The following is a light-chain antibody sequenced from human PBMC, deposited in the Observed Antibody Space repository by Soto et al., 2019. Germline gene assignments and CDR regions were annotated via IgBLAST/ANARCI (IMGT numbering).Light chain of an antibody. V-gene: IGKV1-6*01. CDR2: TGS. J-gene: IGKJ5*01. Sequence: AIQLTQSPSSLSASVGDRVTITCRASQAIRTALGWYQQKPGKAPNLLIYTGSSLQSGVPSRFSGSGSGTDFTLTINSLQPEDFATYYCQQAASFPITFGQGTRLEIK. CDR3: QQAASFPIT. CDR1: QAIRTA.